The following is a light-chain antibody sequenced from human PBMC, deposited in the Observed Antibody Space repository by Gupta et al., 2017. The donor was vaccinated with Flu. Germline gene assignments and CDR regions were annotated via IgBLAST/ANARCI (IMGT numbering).Light chain of an antibody. CDR3: AAWDDNLSGYEV. CDR1: SSNIGSNY. J-gene: IGLJ2*01. Sequence: QSMLTQPASAAGDPGQTVNIYCSGSSSNIGSNYVYWYQQLPGMAPKLLLFRNSQRASTVPDRFSGSQSGTSASLAISGLRSEDEGRYFCAAWDDNLSGYEVFGGGTQLTVL. CDR2: RNS. V-gene: IGLV1-47*01.